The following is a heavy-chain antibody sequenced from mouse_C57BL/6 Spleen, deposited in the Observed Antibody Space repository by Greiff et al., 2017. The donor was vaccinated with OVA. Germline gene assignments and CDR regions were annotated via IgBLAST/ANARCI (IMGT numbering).Heavy chain of an antibody. CDR2: IDPSDSET. J-gene: IGHJ3*01. CDR1: GYTFTSYW. CDR3: ARYDSWFAY. Sequence: VQLQQSGAELVRPGSSVKLSCKASGYTFTSYWMHWVKQRPIQGLEWIGDIDPSDSETHYNQKFKDKATLTVDKSSSTAYMQLSSLTSEDSAVYYCARYDSWFAYWGQGTLVTVSA. V-gene: IGHV1-52*01. D-gene: IGHD2-4*01.